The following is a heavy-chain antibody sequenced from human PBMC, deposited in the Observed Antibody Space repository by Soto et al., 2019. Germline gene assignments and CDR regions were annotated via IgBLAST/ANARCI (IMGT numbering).Heavy chain of an antibody. CDR2: IITILGIA. J-gene: IGHJ3*01. CDR1: GGTFTTYT. CDR3: SREIAVAGNTSDVFDL. D-gene: IGHD6-19*01. V-gene: IGHV1-69*02. Sequence: QVQLVQSGAEVKKPGSSVKVSCKASGGTFTTYTISCVRQAPGQGLEWMGRIITILGIAKYAQKFQGRVSITAAKATSTAYMALSILRSEDTAVYYCSREIAVAGNTSDVFDLWGQGTMVTVSS.